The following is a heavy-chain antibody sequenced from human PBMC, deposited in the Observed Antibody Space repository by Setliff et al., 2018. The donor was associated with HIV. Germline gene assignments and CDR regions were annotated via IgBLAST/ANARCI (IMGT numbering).Heavy chain of an antibody. Sequence: GESLKISCTGSGFNFNTDWIVWVRQTPGKGLEWMGSIFPGDSDTRYSPSFQDQVTISVDKSISTAYLQWRSLKASDTAFYYCASLRGDYVGQYYYYMDIWGKGTTVTVSS. CDR3: ASLRGDYVGQYYYYMDI. D-gene: IGHD4-17*01. CDR1: GFNFNTDW. CDR2: IFPGDSDT. V-gene: IGHV5-51*01. J-gene: IGHJ6*03.